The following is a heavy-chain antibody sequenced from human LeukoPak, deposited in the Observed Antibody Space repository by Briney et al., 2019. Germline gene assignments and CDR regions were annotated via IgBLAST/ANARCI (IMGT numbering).Heavy chain of an antibody. CDR1: GFTFSSYE. V-gene: IGHV3-48*03. CDR2: ISSSGSTI. Sequence: QPGGSLRLPCAASGFTFSSYEMNWVRQAPGKGLEWVSYISSSGSTIYYADSVKGRFTISRDNAKNSLYLQMNSLRAEDTAVYYCARDLYSSSGYWGQGTLVTVSS. J-gene: IGHJ4*02. D-gene: IGHD6-6*01. CDR3: ARDLYSSSGY.